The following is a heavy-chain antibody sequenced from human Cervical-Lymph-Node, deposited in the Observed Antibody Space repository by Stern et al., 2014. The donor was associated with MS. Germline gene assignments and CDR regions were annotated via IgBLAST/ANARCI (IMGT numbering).Heavy chain of an antibody. J-gene: IGHJ4*02. D-gene: IGHD3-16*02. CDR1: GFSLSTSGMC. CDR2: IDWDDDK. V-gene: IGHV2-70*01. CDR3: ARTDTYYDYVWGSYREYYFDY. Sequence: QVTLRESGPALVKPTQTLTLTCTFSGFSLSTSGMCVSWIRQPPGKALEXLALIDWDDDKYYSTSLKTRLTISKDTSKNQVVLTMTNMDPVDTATYYCARTDTYYDYVWGSYREYYFDYWGQGTLVTVSS.